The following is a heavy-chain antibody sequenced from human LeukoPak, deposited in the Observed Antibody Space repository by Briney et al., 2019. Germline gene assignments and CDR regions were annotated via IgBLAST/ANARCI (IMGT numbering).Heavy chain of an antibody. CDR1: GFTFSSYS. D-gene: IGHD3-10*01. V-gene: IGHV3-21*01. CDR2: ISSSSSYI. Sequence: GGSLRLSCAASGFTFSSYSMNWVPQAPGKGLEWVSSISSSSSYIYYADSVKGRFTISRDNAKNSLYLQMNSLRAEDTAVYYCARDHGSGYYYYYMDVWGKGTTVTVSS. J-gene: IGHJ6*03. CDR3: ARDHGSGYYYYYMDV.